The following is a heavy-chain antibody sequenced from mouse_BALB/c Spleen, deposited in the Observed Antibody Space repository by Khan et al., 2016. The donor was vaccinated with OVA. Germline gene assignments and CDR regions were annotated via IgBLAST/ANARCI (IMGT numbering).Heavy chain of an antibody. J-gene: IGHJ1*01. CDR1: GYSFTGYY. V-gene: IGHV1S34*01. CDR2: ISCYNGAT. D-gene: IGHD2-14*01. CDR3: SRSGRYDEYWYFDV. Sequence: LVKTGASVKISCKASGYSFTGYYMHWVKQSHGKSLEWIGYISCYNGATSYNQKFKGKATFTVDTSSRTAYMQFNSLTSEDSAVYYCSRSGRYDEYWYFDVWGAGTTVTVSS.